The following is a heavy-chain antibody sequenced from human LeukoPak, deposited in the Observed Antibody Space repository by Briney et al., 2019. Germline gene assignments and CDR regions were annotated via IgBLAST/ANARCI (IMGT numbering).Heavy chain of an antibody. Sequence: SETLSLTCTVSGGSISSSSYYWGWIRQPPGKGLEGIGSIYYSGSTYYNPSLKSRVTISVDTSKNQFSLKLSSVTAADTAVYYCARTTTVRGTYYMDVWGKGTTVTISS. CDR3: ARTTTVRGTYYMDV. CDR1: GGSISSSSYY. CDR2: IYYSGST. J-gene: IGHJ6*03. V-gene: IGHV4-39*07. D-gene: IGHD3-10*01.